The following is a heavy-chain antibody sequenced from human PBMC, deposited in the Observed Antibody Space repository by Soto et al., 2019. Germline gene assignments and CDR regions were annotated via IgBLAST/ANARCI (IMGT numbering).Heavy chain of an antibody. CDR3: ATRIAARPDLDN. CDR2: IKSKADGGNT. Sequence: PGGSLRLSCAASGFTFSHAWMKWVRQAPGKGLEWVGRIKSKADGGNTDYVAPVKGRFTISRNDSKNTLYLQMNSLKTEDTAVYYCATRIAARPDLDNWGQGTLVTVSS. J-gene: IGHJ4*02. CDR1: GFTFSHAW. V-gene: IGHV3-15*07. D-gene: IGHD6-6*01.